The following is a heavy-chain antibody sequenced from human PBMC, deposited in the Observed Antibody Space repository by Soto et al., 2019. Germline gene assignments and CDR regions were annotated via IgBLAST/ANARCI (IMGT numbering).Heavy chain of an antibody. D-gene: IGHD4-4*01. CDR3: ARDGMATVDHYFYGMDV. Sequence: QIHLVQSGGEVKKTGASVRVSCKASGYFFTSYAIGWVRQAPGQGLEWMGWISANDGETYYAQKLQDRITMTTDTSTSTAYMELRSLRSDDTAVYSCARDGMATVDHYFYGMDVWGQGTTVIVSS. V-gene: IGHV1-18*01. CDR1: GYFFTSYA. CDR2: ISANDGET. J-gene: IGHJ6*02.